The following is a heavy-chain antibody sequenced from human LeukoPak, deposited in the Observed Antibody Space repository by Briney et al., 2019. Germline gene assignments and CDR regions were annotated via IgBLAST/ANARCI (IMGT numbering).Heavy chain of an antibody. CDR1: GGSISSYY. J-gene: IGHJ6*02. V-gene: IGHV4-4*07. CDR2: IYTSGST. D-gene: IGHD2-21*01. CDR3: ARDGEGSYYYGMDV. Sequence: SSETLSLTCTVSGGSISSYYWSWIRQPAGKGLEWIGRIYTSGSTNYNPSLKSRVTMSVDTSKNQFSLKLCSVTAADTAVYYCARDGEGSYYYGMDVWGQGTTVTVSS.